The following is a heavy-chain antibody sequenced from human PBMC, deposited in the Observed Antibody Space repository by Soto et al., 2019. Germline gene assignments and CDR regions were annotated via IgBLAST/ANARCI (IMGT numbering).Heavy chain of an antibody. J-gene: IGHJ4*02. V-gene: IGHV3-33*03. D-gene: IGHD5-12*01. Sequence: VQLLESGGGSVQPGGSLRLSCAASGFTFSTYSMNWVRQAPGKGLEWVAVIWGDASHEYYADSVKGRFTISRDNSRDKVYLQMISLRAEDTALYYCVKDFRPDSGYDLDFWGQGTLVTVSS. CDR2: IWGDASHE. CDR1: GFTFSTYS. CDR3: VKDFRPDSGYDLDF.